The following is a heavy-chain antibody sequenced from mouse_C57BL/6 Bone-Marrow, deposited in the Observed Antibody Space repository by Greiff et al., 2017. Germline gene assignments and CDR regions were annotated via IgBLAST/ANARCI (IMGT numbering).Heavy chain of an antibody. CDR3: ARDYGSGDDWYFDV. CDR1: GYTFTSYW. J-gene: IGHJ1*03. D-gene: IGHD1-1*01. Sequence: VQLQQPGAELVMPGASVKLSCKASGYTFTSYWMHWVKQRPGQGLEWIGEIDPSDSYTNYNQKFKGKSTLTVDKSSSTAYMQLSSLTSEDSAVYYCARDYGSGDDWYFDVWGTGTTVTVSS. V-gene: IGHV1-69*01. CDR2: IDPSDSYT.